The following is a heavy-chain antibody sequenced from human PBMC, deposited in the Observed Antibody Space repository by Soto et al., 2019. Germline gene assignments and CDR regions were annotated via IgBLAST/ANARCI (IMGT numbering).Heavy chain of an antibody. CDR2: IHSSGST. CDR3: ARDQGVAAAGITWFDP. D-gene: IGHD6-13*01. J-gene: IGHJ5*02. CDR1: GASMNSYH. Sequence: SETLSLTCTVSGASMNSYHWSWIRQPAGKGLEWIGHIHSSGSTNYNPSLKSRVTMSVDTSKNQFSLRLMSLTAADTAVYYCARDQGVAAAGITWFDPWGQGSLVTASS. V-gene: IGHV4-4*07.